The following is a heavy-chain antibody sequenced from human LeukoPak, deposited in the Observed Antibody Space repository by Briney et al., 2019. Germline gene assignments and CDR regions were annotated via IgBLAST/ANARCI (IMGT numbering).Heavy chain of an antibody. CDR3: ARVGYSSSWSPSDY. Sequence: GGSLRLSCAASGFTFRSYWMSWVRQAPGKGLEWVANIKDDGSGKYYVDSLKGRFTISRDNAKNSLYLQMNSLRAEDTAVYYCARVGYSSSWSPSDYWGQGALVTVSS. CDR2: IKDDGSGK. CDR1: GFTFRSYW. J-gene: IGHJ4*02. V-gene: IGHV3-7*01. D-gene: IGHD6-13*01.